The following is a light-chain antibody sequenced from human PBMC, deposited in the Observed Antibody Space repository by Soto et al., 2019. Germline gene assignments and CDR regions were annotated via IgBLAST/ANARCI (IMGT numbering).Light chain of an antibody. Sequence: DIQMTQSPSTLSASIGDRVTITCRASQNINNWIAWYQQKPGKAPKFLIYDASTLESGVPSRFSGSGFGTEFSITISSLQPDDFGSYYCQHMRTFGQGTK. J-gene: IGKJ1*01. V-gene: IGKV1-5*01. CDR1: QNINNW. CDR2: DAS. CDR3: QHMRT.